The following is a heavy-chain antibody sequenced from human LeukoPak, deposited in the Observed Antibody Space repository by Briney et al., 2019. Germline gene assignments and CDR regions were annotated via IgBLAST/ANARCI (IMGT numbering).Heavy chain of an antibody. V-gene: IGHV3-7*01. Sequence: PGGSLRLSCAVSGFTFSIYWMSWVRQAPGKGLEWVANINQDGSEKNYVDSVEGRFTISRDNAKNSLYLQMNSLRAEDTAVYYCASNRWLPNWGQGTLVTVSS. D-gene: IGHD6-19*01. CDR3: ASNRWLPN. J-gene: IGHJ4*02. CDR2: INQDGSEK. CDR1: GFTFSIYW.